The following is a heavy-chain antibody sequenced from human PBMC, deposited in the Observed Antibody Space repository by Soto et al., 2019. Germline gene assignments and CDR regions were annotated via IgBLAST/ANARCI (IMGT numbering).Heavy chain of an antibody. J-gene: IGHJ4*02. D-gene: IGHD5-12*01. CDR1: GFNFGNFG. V-gene: IGHV3-33*01. Sequence: GGSLRLSCVASGFNFGNFGMHWVRQAPGKGLEWLTVISNDENIKQDSVRGRFAIARDNSKNTLYLHLTSLRAEDTAIYYCARGLRGGLDYWIQGTLVTVSS. CDR2: ISNDENIK. CDR3: ARGLRGGLDY.